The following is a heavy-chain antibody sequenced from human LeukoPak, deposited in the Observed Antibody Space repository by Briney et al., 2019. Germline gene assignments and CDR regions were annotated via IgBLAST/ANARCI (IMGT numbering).Heavy chain of an antibody. J-gene: IGHJ4*02. CDR2: INPNSGGT. CDR1: GYTFTGYY. V-gene: IGHV1-2*02. Sequence: VASVKVSCKASGYTFTGYYMHWVRQAPGQGLEWMGWINPNSGGTNYAQKFQGRVTITRETSISTAYMGMTRLRSDDTAVYYCARDRGDGGNENFIDYWGQGTLVTVSS. CDR3: ARDRGDGGNENFIDY. D-gene: IGHD4-23*01.